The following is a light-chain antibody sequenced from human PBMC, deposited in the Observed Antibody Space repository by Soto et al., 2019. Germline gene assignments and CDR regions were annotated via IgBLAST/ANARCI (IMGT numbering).Light chain of an antibody. CDR3: QSYTSNSVV. CDR2: DVS. Sequence: QSALTQPASVSGSPGQSIIISCTGTSSDVGGHNYVSWYQHHPGKAPKLIIYDVSNRPSGVSIRFSGSKSGNTASLTISGLQAEDDAAYYCQSYTSNSVVFGGGTQLTVL. V-gene: IGLV2-14*03. CDR1: SSDVGGHNY. J-gene: IGLJ2*01.